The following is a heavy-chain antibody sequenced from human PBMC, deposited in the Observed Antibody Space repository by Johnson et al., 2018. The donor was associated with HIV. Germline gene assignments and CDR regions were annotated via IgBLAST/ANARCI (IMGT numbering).Heavy chain of an antibody. V-gene: IGHV3-15*01. CDR2: IKSKTDGGTT. Sequence: MQLVESGGGVVRPGGSLRLSCAASGFTFDYYDMNWVRQVPGKGLEWVGRIKSKTDGGTTDYAAPVKGRFTISRDDSKNMLYLQMNSLRAEDTAVYYCARRGLANAFDIWGQGTMVTVSS. CDR3: ARRGLANAFDI. D-gene: IGHD3-10*01. CDR1: GFTFDYYD. J-gene: IGHJ3*02.